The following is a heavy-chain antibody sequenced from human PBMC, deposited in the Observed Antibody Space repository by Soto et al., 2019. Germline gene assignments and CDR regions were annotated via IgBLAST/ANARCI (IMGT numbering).Heavy chain of an antibody. CDR2: ISYDGNNK. V-gene: IGHV3-30*18. J-gene: IGHJ4*02. CDR3: AKEGLYTTLDY. Sequence: QVQLVESGGGVVQPGRSLRLSCAASGFTFKSYGMHWVRQAPGKGLEWVAVISYDGNNKYYADSVKGRFTISREIPKNTLYLQLNSLRAEDTAVYYCAKEGLYTTLDYWGQGTLVTVSS. D-gene: IGHD1-1*01. CDR1: GFTFKSYG.